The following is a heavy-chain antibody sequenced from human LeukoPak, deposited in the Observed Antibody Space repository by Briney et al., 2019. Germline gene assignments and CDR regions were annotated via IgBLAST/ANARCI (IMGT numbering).Heavy chain of an antibody. CDR3: ARGPRAAATQAFDI. D-gene: IGHD2-15*01. Sequence: SETLSLTCTVSGGSISSYYWSWIRQPPGKGLEWIGRIYTTGSTNYNPSLNSRVTMSVDTSKNQFSLKLNSVTAADTAVYYCARGPRAAATQAFDIWGQGTMVTVSS. V-gene: IGHV4-4*07. J-gene: IGHJ3*02. CDR1: GGSISSYY. CDR2: IYTTGST.